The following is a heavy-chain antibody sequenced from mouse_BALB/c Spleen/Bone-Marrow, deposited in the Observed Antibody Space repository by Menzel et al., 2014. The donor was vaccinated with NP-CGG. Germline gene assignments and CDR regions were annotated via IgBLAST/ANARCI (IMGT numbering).Heavy chain of an antibody. J-gene: IGHJ4*01. CDR3: ARDDYYAMDY. Sequence: EVKLVESGGGLVQPGGSLRLSCATSGFTFTDYYMSWVRQPPGKALEWLGFIRNKANGYTTEYSASVKGRFTISRDNSQSILYLQMNTLRAEDSATYYCARDDYYAMDYWGHGPSATVSS. CDR2: IRNKANGYTT. V-gene: IGHV7-3*02. CDR1: GFTFTDYY.